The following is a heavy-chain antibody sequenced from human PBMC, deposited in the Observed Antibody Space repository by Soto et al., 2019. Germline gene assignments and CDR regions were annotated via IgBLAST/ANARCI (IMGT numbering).Heavy chain of an antibody. CDR3: ARDLWGYCGTDCYPLDV. Sequence: PSETLSLTCTVSGGSVSSSSYSWGWIRQSPGKGLEWIATIYSSENTYYNPSLLSRVTISVDTSKNQFSLKLNSVTAADTAVYYCARDLWGYCGTDCYPLDVWGQGTTVTVS. V-gene: IGHV4-39*07. J-gene: IGHJ6*02. D-gene: IGHD2-21*02. CDR2: IYSSENT. CDR1: GGSVSSSSYS.